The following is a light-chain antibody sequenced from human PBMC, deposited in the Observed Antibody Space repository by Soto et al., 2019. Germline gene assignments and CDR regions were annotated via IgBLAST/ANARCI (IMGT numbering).Light chain of an antibody. Sequence: QTVVTQEPSFSVSPGGAVTLTCGLSSGSGSTSHYPSWYQQTPAQPPRTLVYNTHVRSSGVPDRFSGSMLESRAAHIITGAQAEDEGEYYCVLYMGGDVWLFGGGTKLTV. CDR2: NTH. J-gene: IGLJ3*02. V-gene: IGLV8-61*01. CDR1: SGSGSTSHY. CDR3: VLYMGGDVWL.